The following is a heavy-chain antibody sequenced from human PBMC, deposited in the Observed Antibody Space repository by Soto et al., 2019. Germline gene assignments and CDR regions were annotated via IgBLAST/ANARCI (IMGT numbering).Heavy chain of an antibody. V-gene: IGHV1-18*04. CDR2: ISGHNGNT. D-gene: IGHD3-22*01. CDR3: ARHRFDYYDDTVYYYFDY. CDR1: GYSFTSYG. J-gene: IGHJ4*02. Sequence: ASVKVSCKASGYSFTSYGISWVRQAPGQGPEWMGWISGHNGNTNHPQSLQGRVTMTTDTSRNTAYMELRSLRSDDTAVYYCARHRFDYYDDTVYYYFDYWGQGTLVTVSS.